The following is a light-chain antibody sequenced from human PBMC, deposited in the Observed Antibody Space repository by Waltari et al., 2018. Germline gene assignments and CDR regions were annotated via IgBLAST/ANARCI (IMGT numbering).Light chain of an antibody. V-gene: IGLV2-11*01. CDR1: SSAVGGFNN. J-gene: IGLJ3*02. CDR2: DVT. CDR3: CSYAGSIWV. Sequence: QSALTQPRSVSGSPGQSVTISCTGTSSAVGGFNNFSWYQQHPGKAPKLMIFDVTSRPSGVPDRFSGSKSGNTSSLTISGLQAEDEADYYCCSYAGSIWVFGGGTRMTVL.